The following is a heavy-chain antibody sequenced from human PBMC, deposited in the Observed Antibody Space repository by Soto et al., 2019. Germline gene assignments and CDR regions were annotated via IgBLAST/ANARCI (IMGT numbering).Heavy chain of an antibody. CDR1: GFTVSSNY. J-gene: IGHJ6*02. V-gene: IGHV3-66*01. D-gene: IGHD3-22*01. CDR3: ARDFSSGYYYDHGMDV. Sequence: EVQLVETGGGLVQPGGSLRLSCAASGFTVSSNYMSWVRQAPGKGLEWVSVIYSGGSTYYADSVKGRFTISRDNSKNTLYLQMNSLRAEDTAVYYCARDFSSGYYYDHGMDVWGQGTTVTVSS. CDR2: IYSGGST.